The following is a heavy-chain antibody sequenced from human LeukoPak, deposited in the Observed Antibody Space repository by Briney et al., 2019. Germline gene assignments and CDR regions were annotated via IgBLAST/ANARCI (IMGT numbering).Heavy chain of an antibody. V-gene: IGHV3-30*18. Sequence: PGGSLRLSCAASGFTFSSYSMNWVRQAPGKGLEWVAVISYDGSNKYYADSVKGRFTISRDNSKNTLYLQMNSLRAEDTAVYYCAKDRRPNSGSYLDYWGQGTLVTVSS. CDR2: ISYDGSNK. CDR3: AKDRRPNSGSYLDY. J-gene: IGHJ4*02. D-gene: IGHD1-26*01. CDR1: GFTFSSYS.